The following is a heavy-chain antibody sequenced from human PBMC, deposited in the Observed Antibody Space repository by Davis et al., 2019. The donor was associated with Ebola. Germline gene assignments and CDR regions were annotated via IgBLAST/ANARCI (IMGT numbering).Heavy chain of an antibody. CDR1: GYSFTSYW. V-gene: IGHV5-51*01. D-gene: IGHD2-8*02. CDR3: ARVRRPGRYYYYGMDV. Sequence: GESLKISCKGSGYSFTSYWIGWVRQMPGKGLEWMGIIYPGDSDIRYSPSFQGQVTISADKSISTAYLQWSSLKASDTAMYYCARVRRPGRYYYYGMDVWGQGTTVTVSS. J-gene: IGHJ6*02. CDR2: IYPGDSDI.